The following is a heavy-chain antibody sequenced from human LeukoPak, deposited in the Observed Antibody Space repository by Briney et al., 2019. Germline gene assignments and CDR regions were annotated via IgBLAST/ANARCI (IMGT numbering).Heavy chain of an antibody. CDR2: INPSGGST. D-gene: IGHD1-26*01. CDR3: ARDSYSGSYYIDNWFDP. CDR1: GYTFTSHG. Sequence: ASVKVSCKASGYTFTSHGISWVRQAPGQGLEWMGIINPSGGSTSYAQKFQGRVTMTRDMSTSTVYMELSSLRSEDTAVYYCARDSYSGSYYIDNWFDPWGQGTLVTVSS. J-gene: IGHJ5*02. V-gene: IGHV1-46*01.